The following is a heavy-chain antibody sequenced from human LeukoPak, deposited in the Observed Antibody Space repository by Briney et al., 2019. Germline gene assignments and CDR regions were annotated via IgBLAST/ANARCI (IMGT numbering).Heavy chain of an antibody. CDR3: ARGKRRGSHIDY. Sequence: PSETLSLTCTVSGGSISSYYWSWVRQPPRKGLEWIGYIYYSGSTNYNPSLKSRVTISVDTSKNQFSPKLSSVTAPDTAVYFCARGKRRGSHIDYWGQGTLVTVSS. CDR1: GGSISSYY. V-gene: IGHV4-59*01. J-gene: IGHJ4*02. D-gene: IGHD1-26*01. CDR2: IYYSGST.